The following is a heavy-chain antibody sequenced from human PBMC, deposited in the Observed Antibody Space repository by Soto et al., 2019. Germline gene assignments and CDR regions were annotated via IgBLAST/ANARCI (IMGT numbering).Heavy chain of an antibody. D-gene: IGHD4-17*01. CDR3: ARTLYGDNVDY. V-gene: IGHV1-8*01. CDR2: MNPNSGNT. Sequence: GAPVKLSSKASGYTFTSYDINGVRQATGQGLGWMGWMNPNSGNTGYAQKFQGRVTMTRNTSISTAYMELSSLRSEDTAVYYCARTLYGDNVDYWGQGTLVTVSS. J-gene: IGHJ4*02. CDR1: GYTFTSYD.